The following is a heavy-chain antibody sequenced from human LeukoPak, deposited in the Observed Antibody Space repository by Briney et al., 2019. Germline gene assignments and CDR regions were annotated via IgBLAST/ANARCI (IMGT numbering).Heavy chain of an antibody. CDR2: ISAYNGNT. J-gene: IGHJ6*02. CDR1: GYTFTIYG. D-gene: IGHD2-2*02. V-gene: IGHV1-18*01. CDR3: ARDIVVVPAAIYYYYGMDV. Sequence: ASVTVSFTASGYTFTIYGISWVRQAPGQGLGWMGWISAYNGNTNYAQKLQGRVTMTTDTSTSTAYMELRSLRSDDTAVYYCARDIVVVPAAIYYYYGMDVWGQGTTVTVSS.